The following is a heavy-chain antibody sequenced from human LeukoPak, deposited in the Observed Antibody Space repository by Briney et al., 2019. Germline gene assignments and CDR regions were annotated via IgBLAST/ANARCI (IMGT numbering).Heavy chain of an antibody. V-gene: IGHV3-11*03. CDR2: ISGGSSHT. Sequence: PGGSLRLSCAASGSTFSDYYMSWIRQAPGKGLEWVSYISGGSSHTNYADSVKGRFTVSRDNAKNSLYLQMNSLRAEDTAVYYCVRMVVTTDRYLDFWGQGTLLTVSS. D-gene: IGHD3-22*01. CDR3: VRMVVTTDRYLDF. CDR1: GSTFSDYY. J-gene: IGHJ4*02.